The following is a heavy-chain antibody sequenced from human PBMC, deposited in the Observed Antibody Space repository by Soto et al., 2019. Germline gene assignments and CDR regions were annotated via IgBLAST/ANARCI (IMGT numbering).Heavy chain of an antibody. CDR1: GDSVSSSSVA. CDR2: TYYRSRWYS. V-gene: IGHV6-1*01. CDR3: ARSEEDSDYYYYGLDV. D-gene: IGHD2-15*01. J-gene: IGHJ6*02. Sequence: SQTLSLTCVISGDSVSSSSVAWNWVRQSPSRGLEWLGRTYYRSRWYSGFAVSVRGRIVINADTSKNQFSLQPNSVTPEDTAVYFCARSEEDSDYYYYGLDVWGQGTTVTVSS.